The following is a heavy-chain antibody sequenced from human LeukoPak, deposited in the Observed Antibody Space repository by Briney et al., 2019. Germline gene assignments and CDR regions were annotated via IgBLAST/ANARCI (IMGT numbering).Heavy chain of an antibody. V-gene: IGHV1-46*01. CDR2: INPSGGST. CDR1: GYTFTSYY. Sequence: GASVKVSCKASGYTFTSYYMHWVRQAPGQGLEWMGIINPSGGSTSYAQRFQGRVTMSRDTSTSTVYMELSSLTSEDTAVYYCARVLTRGYSYGYVYWGQGTLVTVSS. J-gene: IGHJ4*02. CDR3: ARVLTRGYSYGYVY. D-gene: IGHD5-18*01.